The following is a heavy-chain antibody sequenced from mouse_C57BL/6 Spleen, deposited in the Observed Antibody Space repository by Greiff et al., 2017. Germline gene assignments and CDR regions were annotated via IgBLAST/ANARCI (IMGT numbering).Heavy chain of an antibody. CDR1: GFSLSTSGMG. Sequence: QVTLKESGPGILQSSQTLSLTCSFSGFSLSTSGMGVSWIRQPSGKGLEWLAHTYWDDDKRYNPSLKSRLTISKDTSRNLVFLKITSVDTADTATYDCARSGMGYADYWGQGTTLTVSS. CDR3: ARSGMGYADY. V-gene: IGHV8-12*01. D-gene: IGHD2-2*01. J-gene: IGHJ2*01. CDR2: TYWDDDK.